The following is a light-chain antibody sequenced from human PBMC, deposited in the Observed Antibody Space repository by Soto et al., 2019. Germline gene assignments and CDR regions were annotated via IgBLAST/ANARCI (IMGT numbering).Light chain of an antibody. J-gene: IGKJ1*01. V-gene: IGKV1-5*03. CDR1: QSIGSW. CDR2: KAS. Sequence: DIQMTQSPSTLSASVGDRVTITCRASQSIGSWLAWYQQKPGKAPKSLIYKASSLESGVPSRFSGSGSGTEFPLTISSLQPDDFATYYCQQYFTYSQMFGQGTKVEIK. CDR3: QQYFTYSQM.